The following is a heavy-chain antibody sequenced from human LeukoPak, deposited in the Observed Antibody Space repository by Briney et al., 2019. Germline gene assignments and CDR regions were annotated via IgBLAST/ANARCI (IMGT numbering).Heavy chain of an antibody. CDR1: GGTFSSYA. Sequence: SVKVSCKASGGTFSSYAISWVRQAPGQGLEWMGRIIPILGIANYAQTFQGRITINADKSTSTAYMEMSSLRSEDTAVYYCARDRPLDCSGGSCLPMTYYYYGMDVWGQGTTVTVSS. J-gene: IGHJ6*02. CDR3: ARDRPLDCSGGSCLPMTYYYYGMDV. V-gene: IGHV1-69*04. CDR2: IIPILGIA. D-gene: IGHD2-15*01.